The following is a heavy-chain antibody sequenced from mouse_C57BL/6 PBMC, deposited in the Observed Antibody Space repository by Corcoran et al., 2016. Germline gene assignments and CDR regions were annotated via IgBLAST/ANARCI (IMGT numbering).Heavy chain of an antibody. CDR2: INPNNGGT. J-gene: IGHJ1*03. CDR1: GYTFTDYY. CDR3: ASPDYYGSSYWYFDV. V-gene: IGHV1-26*01. D-gene: IGHD1-1*01. Sequence: EVQLQQSGPELVKPGASVKISCKASGYTFTDYYMNWVKQSHGKSLEWIGDINPNNGGTSYNQKFKGKATLTVDQSSSTAYMQLNSLTSEDSAVYYCASPDYYGSSYWYFDVWGTGTTVTVSS.